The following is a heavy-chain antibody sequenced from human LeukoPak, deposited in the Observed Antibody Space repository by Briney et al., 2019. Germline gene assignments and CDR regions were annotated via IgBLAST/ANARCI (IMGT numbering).Heavy chain of an antibody. CDR3: AKAPVPGTLRLHY. CDR2: ITGSGGTT. V-gene: IGHV3-23*01. J-gene: IGHJ4*02. CDR1: GFTLSSYA. D-gene: IGHD6-19*01. Sequence: PGGSLRLSCAASGFTLSSYAMSWVRQPPGKGLEWVSTITGSGGTTYYADSVKGRFTISRDNSKNTLYLQMNSLRPEDTAIFYCAKAPVPGTLRLHYWGQGSLVTVSS.